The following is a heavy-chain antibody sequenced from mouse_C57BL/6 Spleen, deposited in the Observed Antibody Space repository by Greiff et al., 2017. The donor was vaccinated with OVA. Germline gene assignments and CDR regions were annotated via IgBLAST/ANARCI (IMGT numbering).Heavy chain of an antibody. V-gene: IGHV2-2*01. J-gene: IGHJ3*01. Sequence: VQLQQSGPGLVQPSQSLSITCTVSGFSLTSYGVHWVRQSPGKGLEWLGVIWSGGSTDYNAAFISRLSISKDNSKSKVFFKMNSLQADDTAIYYCASHYSNHFAYWGQGTLVTVSA. D-gene: IGHD2-5*01. CDR1: GFSLTSYG. CDR3: ASHYSNHFAY. CDR2: IWSGGST.